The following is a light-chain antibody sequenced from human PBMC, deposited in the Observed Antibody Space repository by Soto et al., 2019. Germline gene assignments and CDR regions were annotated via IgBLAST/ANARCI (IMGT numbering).Light chain of an antibody. V-gene: IGLV2-14*01. Sequence: QSALTQPASVSGSPGQSVTISCTGTSSDVGGYDYVSWYQQHPGTAPKLMLYEVNNQPSGVSNRFSGSKSGNTASLIISGLQTEDEADYYCSAYTTTSNLVFGTRTKGTV. CDR3: SAYTTTSNLV. J-gene: IGLJ1*01. CDR1: SSDVGGYDY. CDR2: EVN.